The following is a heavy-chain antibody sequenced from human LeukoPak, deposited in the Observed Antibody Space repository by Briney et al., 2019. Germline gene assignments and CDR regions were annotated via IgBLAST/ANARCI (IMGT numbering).Heavy chain of an antibody. CDR2: INPNSGGT. CDR3: AGDFPIAAAGTSYWFDP. V-gene: IGHV1-2*02. D-gene: IGHD6-13*01. CDR1: EYTFTSYD. Sequence: ASVKVSCKASEYTFTSYDINWVRQAPGQGLEWMGWINPNSGGTNYAQKFQGRVTMTRDTSISTAYMELSRLRSDDTAVYYCAGDFPIAAAGTSYWFDPWGQGTLVTVSS. J-gene: IGHJ5*02.